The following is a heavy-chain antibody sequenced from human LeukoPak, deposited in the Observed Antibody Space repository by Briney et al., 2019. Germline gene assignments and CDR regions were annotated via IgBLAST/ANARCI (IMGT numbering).Heavy chain of an antibody. D-gene: IGHD1-26*01. CDR3: ARAHIQDYTIVGLVDH. J-gene: IGHJ5*02. CDR1: GFTFNNYN. Sequence: GGSLRLSCAASGFTFNNYNMNWVRQAPGQGLEWVSSISSRSTYAYYADSVRGRFTISRDSAKNSLFLQMDNLRVEDTAVYYCARAHIQDYTIVGLVDHWGQGTLVTVSS. V-gene: IGHV3-21*01. CDR2: ISSRSTYA.